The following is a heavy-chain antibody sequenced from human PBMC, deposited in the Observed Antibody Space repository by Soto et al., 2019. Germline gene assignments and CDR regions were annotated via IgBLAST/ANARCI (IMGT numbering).Heavy chain of an antibody. CDR2: FDPEDGET. D-gene: IGHD3-22*01. Sequence: GASVKVSCKVSGYTLTELSMHWVRQAPGKGLEWMGGFDPEDGETIYAQKFQGRVTMTEDTSTDTAYMELSSLRSEDTAVYYCATDLNAYYHDSSGYYHPPHWGQGTLVTVSS. V-gene: IGHV1-24*01. J-gene: IGHJ4*02. CDR3: ATDLNAYYHDSSGYYHPPH. CDR1: GYTLTELS.